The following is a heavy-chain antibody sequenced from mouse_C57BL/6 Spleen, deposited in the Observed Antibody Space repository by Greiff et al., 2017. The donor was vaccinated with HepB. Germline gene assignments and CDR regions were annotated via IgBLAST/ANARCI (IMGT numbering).Heavy chain of an antibody. CDR2: IDPSDSYT. Sequence: QVQLQQPGAELVRPGPSVKLSCKASGYTFTSYWMHWVKQRPGQGLEWIGVIDPSDSYTNYNQKFKGKATLTVDTSSSTAYMQLSSLTSEDSAVYYCARGTLTTVDAMDYWGQGTSVTVSS. J-gene: IGHJ4*01. D-gene: IGHD1-1*01. V-gene: IGHV1-59*01. CDR3: ARGTLTTVDAMDY. CDR1: GYTFTSYW.